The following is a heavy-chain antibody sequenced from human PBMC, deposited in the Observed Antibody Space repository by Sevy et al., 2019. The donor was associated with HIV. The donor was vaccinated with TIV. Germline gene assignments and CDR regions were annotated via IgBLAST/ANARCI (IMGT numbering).Heavy chain of an antibody. Sequence: SETLSLTCAVYGGSFSGYYWSWIRQPPGKGLEWIGEINHSGSTNYNPSLKSRVTISVDTSKNQFSLKLVSVTAADTAVYYCARHCSGTSCSHAFDIWGQGTMVTVSS. CDR1: GGSFSGYY. D-gene: IGHD2-2*01. CDR3: ARHCSGTSCSHAFDI. J-gene: IGHJ3*02. V-gene: IGHV4-34*01. CDR2: INHSGST.